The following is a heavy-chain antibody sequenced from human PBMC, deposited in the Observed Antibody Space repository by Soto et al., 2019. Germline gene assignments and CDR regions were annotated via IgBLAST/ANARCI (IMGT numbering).Heavy chain of an antibody. V-gene: IGHV5-51*01. CDR3: ARLRIQSGDFRSFDY. CDR2: IYPDDSDT. Sequence: GESLKISCKGSGYRFSDYWIAWVRQKPGKGLEWMGVIYPDDSDTRYSPSFQGQVTISADGSISTAYLQWGNLKASDTAIYYCARLRIQSGDFRSFDYWGQGTLVTVSS. D-gene: IGHD1-1*01. J-gene: IGHJ4*02. CDR1: GYRFSDYW.